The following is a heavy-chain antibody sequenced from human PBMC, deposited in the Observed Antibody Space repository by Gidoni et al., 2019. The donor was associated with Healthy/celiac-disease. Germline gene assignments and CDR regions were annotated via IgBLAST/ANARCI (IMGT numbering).Heavy chain of an antibody. D-gene: IGHD3-10*01. CDR2: IYHSGST. CDR1: GGSISSGGSS. Sequence: QLQLQESGSGLVKPSQTLSLTCAVSGGSISSGGSSWSWIRQPPGKGLEWIGYIYHSGSTYYNPSLKSRVTISVDRSKNQFSLKLSSVTAADTAVYYCARGRVLSGFGIDYWGQGTLVTVSS. CDR3: ARGRVLSGFGIDY. V-gene: IGHV4-30-2*01. J-gene: IGHJ4*02.